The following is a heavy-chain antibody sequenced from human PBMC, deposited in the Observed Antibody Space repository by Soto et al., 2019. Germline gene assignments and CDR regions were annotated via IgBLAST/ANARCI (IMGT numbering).Heavy chain of an antibody. V-gene: IGHV4-30-2*01. J-gene: IGHJ5*02. Sequence: QLQLQESGSGLVKPSQTLSLTCVVSGGSISSGGYSWSWIRQPPGKGLEWIGYISHRGSTYYNPSLTSRVTTAVHTSKNPSALKLSSATAAATAVYYCVRVPGPWGQGTLVTVSS. CDR1: GGSISSGGYS. CDR3: VRVPGP. CDR2: ISHRGST.